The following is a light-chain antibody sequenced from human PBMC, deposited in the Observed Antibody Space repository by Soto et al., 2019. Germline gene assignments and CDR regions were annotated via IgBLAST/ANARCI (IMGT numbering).Light chain of an antibody. CDR1: QSISSW. CDR2: DAS. Sequence: DIQLTQSPSTLSASVGDRATITCRASQSISSWLAWYQQKPGKAPKLLIYDASSLESGVPSRFSGSGSGTEFTLTISSLQPDDFATYYCQQYNSYLMYTFGQGTKVDIK. V-gene: IGKV1-5*01. J-gene: IGKJ2*01. CDR3: QQYNSYLMYT.